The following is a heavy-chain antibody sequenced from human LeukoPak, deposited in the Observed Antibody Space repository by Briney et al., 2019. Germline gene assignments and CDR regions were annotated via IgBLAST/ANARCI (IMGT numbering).Heavy chain of an antibody. CDR1: GFTVSVNY. CDR3: ARDGSYARSFDY. CDR2: IYSGGST. J-gene: IGHJ4*02. Sequence: PGGSLRLSCAASGFTVSVNYMSWVRQAPGKGLEWVSVIYSGGSTYYADSVKGRFTISRDNSKNTVYLQMSSLRAEDTAVYYCARDGSYARSFDYWSQGTLVTVSS. V-gene: IGHV3-53*01. D-gene: IGHD2-2*01.